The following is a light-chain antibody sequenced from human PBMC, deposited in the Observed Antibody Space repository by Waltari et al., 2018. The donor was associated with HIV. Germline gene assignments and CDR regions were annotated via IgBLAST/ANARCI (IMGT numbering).Light chain of an antibody. CDR3: QQIPLSPPRT. V-gene: IGKV4-1*01. CDR1: QSLLFGSNDTNR. CDR2: WAS. J-gene: IGKJ4*01. Sequence: DLVMTQSPDKLSVSLGERATINGKSSQSLLFGSNDTNRVAWDHQRPGQRPKLLISWASTRESGVPDRFRCSGSGTDFTLTINSLQAEDVSVYYCQQIPLSPPRTLGGGTKVEIK.